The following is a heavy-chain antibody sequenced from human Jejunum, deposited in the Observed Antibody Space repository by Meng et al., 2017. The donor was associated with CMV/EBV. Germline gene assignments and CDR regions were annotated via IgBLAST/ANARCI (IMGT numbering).Heavy chain of an antibody. Sequence: TVSGGPITSYYWNWIRQPPGKGLEWIGYTHYSGSALYNPALKSRVTMSVDTSKHQFSLKLSSATSADTAVYYCAKWNSDWNSFDSWGQGTRGT. J-gene: IGHJ4*02. CDR1: GGPITSYY. CDR2: THYSGSA. CDR3: AKWNSDWNSFDS. V-gene: IGHV4-59*03. D-gene: IGHD1/OR15-1a*01.